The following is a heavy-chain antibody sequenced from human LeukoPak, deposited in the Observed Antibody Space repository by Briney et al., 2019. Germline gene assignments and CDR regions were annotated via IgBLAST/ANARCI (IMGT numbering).Heavy chain of an antibody. Sequence: PGGSLRLSCAASGFTFSSYAMHWVRQAPGKGLEWVAVISYDGSNKYYADSVKGRFTISRDNSKNTLYLQMNSLRAEDTAVYYCARDLYDFWSGYGWPPPFSFDYWGQGTLVTVSS. CDR1: GFTFSSYA. J-gene: IGHJ4*02. CDR3: ARDLYDFWSGYGWPPPFSFDY. V-gene: IGHV3-30*04. D-gene: IGHD3-3*01. CDR2: ISYDGSNK.